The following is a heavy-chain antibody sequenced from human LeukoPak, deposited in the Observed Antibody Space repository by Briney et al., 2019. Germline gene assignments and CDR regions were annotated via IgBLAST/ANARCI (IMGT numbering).Heavy chain of an antibody. D-gene: IGHD3-22*01. CDR2: IYYSGST. Sequence: SETLSLTCTVSGGFISSSSYYWGWIRQPPGKGLEWIGSIYYSGSTYYNPSLKSRVTISVDTSKNQFSLKLSSVTAADTAVYYCARKPMIVGKYFDYWGQGTLVTVSS. V-gene: IGHV4-39*07. J-gene: IGHJ4*02. CDR1: GGFISSSSYY. CDR3: ARKPMIVGKYFDY.